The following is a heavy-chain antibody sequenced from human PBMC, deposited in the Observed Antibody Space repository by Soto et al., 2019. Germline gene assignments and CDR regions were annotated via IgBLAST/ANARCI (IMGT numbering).Heavy chain of an antibody. Sequence: XXTLSLTCTVSGGSMNNYYWSWVRQTPERGREWIGXVYSSXGTSYKQSRKXXVTISVDTXXNQISLKVTSVHDTDTAVYYCARHVGKWGFDYWGKGTLVTVSS. J-gene: IGHJ4*02. CDR2: VYSSXGT. CDR1: GGSMNNYY. D-gene: IGHD1-26*01. V-gene: IGHV4-59*08. CDR3: ARHVGKWGFDY.